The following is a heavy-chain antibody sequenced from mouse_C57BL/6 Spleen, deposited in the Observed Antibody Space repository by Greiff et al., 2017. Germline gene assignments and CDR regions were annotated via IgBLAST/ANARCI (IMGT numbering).Heavy chain of an antibody. V-gene: IGHV1-81*01. CDR3: ARSYYYGSYWYFDV. CDR1: GYTFTSYG. J-gene: IGHJ1*03. D-gene: IGHD1-1*01. CDR2: IYPRSGNT. Sequence: QVQLQQSGAELARPGASVKLSCKASGYTFTSYGISWVKQRTGQGLEWIGEIYPRSGNTYYNEKFKGKATLTADKSSCTAYMELRSLTSEDSAVYFCARSYYYGSYWYFDVWGTGTTVTVSS.